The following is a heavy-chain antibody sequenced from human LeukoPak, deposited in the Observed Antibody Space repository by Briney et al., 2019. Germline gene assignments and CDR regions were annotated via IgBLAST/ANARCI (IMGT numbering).Heavy chain of an antibody. J-gene: IGHJ4*02. CDR2: IYYSGNT. CDR1: AGXISSYY. V-gene: IGHV4-59*01. CDR3: ARVGSGGCHDY. Sequence: SETLSLTCTVSAGXISSYYWSWIRQPPGKGLEWIGYIYYSGNTNYNPSLKSRVTISVDTSKNQFSLKLSSVTAADTAVYYCARVGSGGCHDYWGQGTLVTVSS. D-gene: IGHD6-19*01.